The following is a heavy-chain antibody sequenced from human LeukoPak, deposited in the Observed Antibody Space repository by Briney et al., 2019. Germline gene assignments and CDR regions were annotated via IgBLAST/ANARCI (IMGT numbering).Heavy chain of an antibody. CDR3: AKSPAGYSYGSWFDP. Sequence: PGGSLRLSCAASEFTFDDYAMHWVRQAPGKGLEWVSGISWNSGSIGYADSVKGRFTISRDNAKNSLYLQMNSLRAEDTALYYCAKSPAGYSYGSWFDPWGQGTLVTVSS. J-gene: IGHJ5*02. CDR1: EFTFDDYA. CDR2: ISWNSGSI. D-gene: IGHD5-18*01. V-gene: IGHV3-9*01.